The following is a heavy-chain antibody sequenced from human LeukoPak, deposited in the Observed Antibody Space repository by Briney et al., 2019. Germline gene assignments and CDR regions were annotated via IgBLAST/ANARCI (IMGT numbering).Heavy chain of an antibody. CDR1: GFTFSSYA. D-gene: IGHD3-22*01. J-gene: IGHJ4*02. V-gene: IGHV3-30-3*01. CDR2: ISYDGSNK. Sequence: GGSLRLSCAASGFTFSSYAMHWVRQAPGKGLEWVAVISYDGSNKYYADSVKGRFTISRDNAKNSLYLQMNSLRAEDTAVYYCARGPLGDSSGYYDSTFDYWGQGTLVTVSS. CDR3: ARGPLGDSSGYYDSTFDY.